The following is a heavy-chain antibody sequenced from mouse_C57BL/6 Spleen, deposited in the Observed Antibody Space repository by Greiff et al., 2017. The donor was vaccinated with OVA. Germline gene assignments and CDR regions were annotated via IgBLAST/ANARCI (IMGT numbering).Heavy chain of an antibody. CDR1: GYTFTNYW. Sequence: VQLQQSGAELVRPGTSVKMSCKASGYTFTNYWIGWAKQRPGHGLEWIGDIYPGGGYTNYNEKFKGKATLTADKSYSNDYMQFSSLTSEDSAIYYCARGSYDYCSSYGFDVWGTGTTVTVSS. CDR2: IYPGGGYT. CDR3: ARGSYDYCSSYGFDV. V-gene: IGHV1-63*01. D-gene: IGHD1-1*01. J-gene: IGHJ1*03.